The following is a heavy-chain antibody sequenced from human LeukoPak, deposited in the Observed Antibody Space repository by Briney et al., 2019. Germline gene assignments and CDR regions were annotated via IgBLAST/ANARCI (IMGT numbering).Heavy chain of an antibody. CDR2: INANSGTR. V-gene: IGHV3-23*01. CDR1: GFAFSFFA. CDR3: AKPISGGLAVTADWCAP. J-gene: IGHJ5*01. D-gene: IGHD6-19*01. Sequence: GGSLRLSCEASGFAFSFFAMSWLRQAPGKGLEWVSTINANSGTRSYAASVRGRFTISRDNSKNALYLQLNTLRADDTAVYYCAKPISGGLAVTADWCAPWGQGTLVVVSS.